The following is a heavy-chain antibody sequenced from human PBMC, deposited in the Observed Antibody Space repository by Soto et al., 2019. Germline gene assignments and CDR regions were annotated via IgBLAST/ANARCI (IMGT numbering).Heavy chain of an antibody. CDR1: GFTFSSYS. CDR3: ASESQYYDFWSGYYPHYGMDV. D-gene: IGHD3-3*01. J-gene: IGHJ6*02. CDR2: ISSSSSYI. Sequence: GGSLRLSCAASGFTFSSYSMNWVRQAPGKGLEWVSSISSSSSYIYYADSVKGRFTISGDNAKNSLYLQMNSLRAEDTAVYYCASESQYYDFWSGYYPHYGMDVWGQGTTVTVSS. V-gene: IGHV3-21*01.